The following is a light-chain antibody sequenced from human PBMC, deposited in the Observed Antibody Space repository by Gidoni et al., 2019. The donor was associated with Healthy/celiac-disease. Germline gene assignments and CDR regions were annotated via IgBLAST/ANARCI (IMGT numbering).Light chain of an antibody. Sequence: ENVLPQSPGTLALSPGERATLSCRASQSVSSSYLAWYQQKPGQAPRLLVYGASSRATGIPDRFIGSGSGTGFTLTITRLEPEDFAVYYCQQYGSSPWTFXQXTKVEI. CDR2: GAS. V-gene: IGKV3-20*01. J-gene: IGKJ1*01. CDR3: QQYGSSPWT. CDR1: QSVSSSY.